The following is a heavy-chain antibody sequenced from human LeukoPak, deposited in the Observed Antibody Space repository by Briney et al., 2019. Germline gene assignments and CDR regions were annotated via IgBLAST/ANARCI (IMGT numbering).Heavy chain of an antibody. CDR3: TRDLSLIVVVPAANFDY. CDR1: GFTFGDYA. Sequence: GGSLRLSCTASGFTFGDYAMSWFRQAPGKGLEWVDFIRSKAYGGTSEYAASVKGRFTISRDDSKSIAYLQMNSLKTEDTAVYYCTRDLSLIVVVPAANFDYWGQGTLVTVSS. J-gene: IGHJ4*02. CDR2: IRSKAYGGTS. V-gene: IGHV3-49*03. D-gene: IGHD2-2*01.